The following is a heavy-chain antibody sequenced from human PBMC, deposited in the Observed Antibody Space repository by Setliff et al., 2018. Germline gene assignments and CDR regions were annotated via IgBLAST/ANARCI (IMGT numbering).Heavy chain of an antibody. CDR1: GASINSGTYY. Sequence: SSETLSLTCTVSGASINSGTYYWAWIRQPPGKGLEWIGRIRYSGTTYYDASLKSRVTMSVDTSKNQFSLNLSSVTAADTAVYYCARTGTYRYFDYWGQGALVTVSS. D-gene: IGHD1-26*01. CDR2: IRYSGTT. J-gene: IGHJ4*02. V-gene: IGHV4-39*01. CDR3: ARTGTYRYFDY.